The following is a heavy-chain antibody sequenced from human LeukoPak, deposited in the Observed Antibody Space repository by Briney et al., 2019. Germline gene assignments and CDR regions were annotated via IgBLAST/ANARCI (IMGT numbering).Heavy chain of an antibody. CDR2: IYTSGST. V-gene: IGHV4-61*02. J-gene: IGHJ4*02. D-gene: IGHD1-1*01. CDR1: GGSISSGSYY. Sequence: SQTLSLTCTVSGGSISSGSYYWSWIRQPAGKGLEWIGRIYTSGSTNYNPSLKSRVTISVDTSKNQFSLKLSSVTAADTAVYYCARDSLLEPFDYWGQGTLVTVSS. CDR3: ARDSLLEPFDY.